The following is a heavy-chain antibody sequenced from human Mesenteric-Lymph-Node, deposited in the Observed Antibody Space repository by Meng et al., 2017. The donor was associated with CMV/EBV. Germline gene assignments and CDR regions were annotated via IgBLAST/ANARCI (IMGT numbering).Heavy chain of an antibody. V-gene: IGHV3-30*18. Sequence: GGSLRLSCAASGFTFSTYGIHWARQAPGKGLEWVAVISHDGSNKYYADSVKGRFTISRDNSKNTLYLQMNSLRPEDTAVYYCAKDQVPVGGYYYYGMDVWGQGTTVTVSS. J-gene: IGHJ6*02. CDR3: AKDQVPVGGYYYYGMDV. CDR2: ISHDGSNK. D-gene: IGHD6-13*01. CDR1: GFTFSTYG.